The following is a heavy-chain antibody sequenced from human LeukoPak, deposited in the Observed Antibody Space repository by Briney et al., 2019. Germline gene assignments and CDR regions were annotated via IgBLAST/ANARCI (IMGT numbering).Heavy chain of an antibody. J-gene: IGHJ6*02. CDR2: IYYSGST. Sequence: SETLSLTCIVSGGSISSYYWRWIRQPPGKVLEWIGYIYYSGSTDYNPSLKSRVTISVDTSKNQFSLKLSSVTAADTAVYYCARRSVVRGVIRHYYGMDVWGQGTTVTVSS. V-gene: IGHV4-59*01. D-gene: IGHD3-10*01. CDR3: ARRSVVRGVIRHYYGMDV. CDR1: GGSISSYY.